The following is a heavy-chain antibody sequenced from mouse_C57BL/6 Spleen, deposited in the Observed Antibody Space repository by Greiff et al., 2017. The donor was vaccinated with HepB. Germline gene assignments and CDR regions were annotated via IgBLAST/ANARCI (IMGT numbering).Heavy chain of an antibody. J-gene: IGHJ1*03. D-gene: IGHD1-1*01. CDR3: ARIYYGSCYWYFDV. CDR1: GFSLTSYA. V-gene: IGHV2-9-1*01. CDR2: IWTGGGT. Sequence: VHLVESGPGLVAPSQSLSITCTVSGFSLTSYAISWVRQPPGKGLEWLGVIWTGGGTNYNSALKSRLSISKDNSKSQVFLKMNSLQTDDTARYYCARIYYGSCYWYFDVWGTGTTVTVSS.